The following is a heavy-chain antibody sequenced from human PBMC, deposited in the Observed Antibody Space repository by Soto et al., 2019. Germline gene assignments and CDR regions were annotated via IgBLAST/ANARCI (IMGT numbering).Heavy chain of an antibody. CDR3: ARDYYDSSGYYLYGMDV. D-gene: IGHD3-22*01. V-gene: IGHV4-59*01. J-gene: IGHJ6*02. CDR2: IYYSGST. CDR1: GGSISSYY. Sequence: ASETLSLTCTVSGGSISSYYWSWIRQPPGKGLEWIGYIYYSGSTNYNPSLKSRVTISVDTSKNQFSLKLSSVTAADTAVYYCARDYYDSSGYYLYGMDVWGQGTTVTVYS.